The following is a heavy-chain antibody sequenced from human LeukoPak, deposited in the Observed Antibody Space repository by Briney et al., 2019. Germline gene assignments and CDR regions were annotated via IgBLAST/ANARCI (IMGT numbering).Heavy chain of an antibody. Sequence: ASVKVSCKASGYTFTSYAMNWVRQAPGQGLEWMGWINPNSGGTNYAQKFQGRVTMTRDTSISTAYMELSRLRSDDTAVYYCARDPVRQQLVRWGQGTLVTVSS. CDR2: INPNSGGT. CDR1: GYTFTSYA. J-gene: IGHJ4*02. V-gene: IGHV1-2*02. D-gene: IGHD6-13*01. CDR3: ARDPVRQQLVR.